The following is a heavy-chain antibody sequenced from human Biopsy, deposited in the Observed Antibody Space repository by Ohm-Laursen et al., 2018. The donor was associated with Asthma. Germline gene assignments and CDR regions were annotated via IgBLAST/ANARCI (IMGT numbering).Heavy chain of an antibody. CDR2: IHYSGST. D-gene: IGHD6-19*01. J-gene: IGHJ5*02. CDR3: ARASVAASSKWFDP. V-gene: IGHV4-30-4*01. CDR1: GASIKTDDHY. Sequence: SQTLSLICTVSGASIKTDDHYWSWLRQPPGKGLEWFGFIHYSGSTSYNPSLKGGVTISVDTSKNQFSLKLSSVTAADTAVYYCARASVAASSKWFDPWGQGTLVTVSS.